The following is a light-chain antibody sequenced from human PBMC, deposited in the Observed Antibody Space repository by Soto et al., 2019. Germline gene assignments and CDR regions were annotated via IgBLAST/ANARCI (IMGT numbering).Light chain of an antibody. V-gene: IGKV1-9*01. Sequence: DIQLTQSPSFLSASVGDRVTITCRASQGISSYLAWYQQKPGKAPKLLINGASTLQSGVPSRFSGSGSGTEFTLTINSLHPEDIGTYYCQQLNSYWYTFGQGTQLEI. CDR1: QGISSY. CDR3: QQLNSYWYT. CDR2: GAS. J-gene: IGKJ2*01.